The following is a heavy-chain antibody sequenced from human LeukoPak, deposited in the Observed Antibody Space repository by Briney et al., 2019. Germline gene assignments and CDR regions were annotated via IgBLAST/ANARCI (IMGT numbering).Heavy chain of an antibody. D-gene: IGHD6-6*01. CDR1: GYTFTSYG. V-gene: IGHV1-18*01. CDR3: ASSIAARQGFDY. Sequence: ASVKVSCKASGYTFTSYGIRWVRQAPGHGLEGMGWSRAYIGNTNYAQKLQGRVTMTTDTSTSTAYMELRSLRSDDTAVYYCASSIAARQGFDYWGQGTLVTVSS. J-gene: IGHJ4*02. CDR2: SRAYIGNT.